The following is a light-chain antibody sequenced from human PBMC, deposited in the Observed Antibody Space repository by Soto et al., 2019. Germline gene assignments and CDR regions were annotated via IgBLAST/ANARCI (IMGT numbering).Light chain of an antibody. Sequence: APMTLSPGERAAHSCRASQSVSTNFVWYQQKPGPPPRLLIYGASTRATGVPGRFSGTGSGTEFTLTISRLQSEDSAVYYCQQYNHWWTFGQGSKVAIK. V-gene: IGKV3-15*01. CDR3: QQYNHWWT. CDR2: GAS. CDR1: QSVSTN. J-gene: IGKJ1*01.